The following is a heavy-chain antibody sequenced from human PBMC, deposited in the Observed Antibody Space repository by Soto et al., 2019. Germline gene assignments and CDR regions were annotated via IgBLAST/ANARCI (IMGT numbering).Heavy chain of an antibody. CDR3: ARRHPEQRSFEH. Sequence: GGSLRLSCAASGFTFNNFAMHWVRQAPGKGLEWVSSIFGNGDSPDYAPAVRGRFTISADNSRNTLFLEMNGLRAEDTATYYCARRHPEQRSFEHWGQGTQVTVSS. CDR1: GFTFNNFA. V-gene: IGHV3-23*01. J-gene: IGHJ4*02. CDR2: IFGNGDSP. D-gene: IGHD6-25*01.